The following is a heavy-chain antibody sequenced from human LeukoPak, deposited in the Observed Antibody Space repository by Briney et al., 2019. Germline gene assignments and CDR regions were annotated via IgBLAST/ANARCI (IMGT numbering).Heavy chain of an antibody. J-gene: IGHJ6*02. V-gene: IGHV4-34*01. D-gene: IGHD3-3*01. CDR3: ARGRVSLEWLLHYYGMDV. Sequence: SETLSLTCAVYGGSFSGYYWSWIRQPPGKGLEWIGEINHSGSTNYNPSLKSRVTISVDTSKNQFSLKLSSVTAADTAVYYCARGRVSLEWLLHYYGMDVWGQGTTVTVSS. CDR1: GGSFSGYY. CDR2: INHSGST.